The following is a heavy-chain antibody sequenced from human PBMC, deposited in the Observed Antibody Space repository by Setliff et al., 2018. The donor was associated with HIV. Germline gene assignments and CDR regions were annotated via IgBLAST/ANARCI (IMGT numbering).Heavy chain of an antibody. CDR3: ARAAISTISGVVKNPHNYYMDV. D-gene: IGHD3-3*01. Sequence: ASVKVSCKASGYTFTSYAMHWVRQAPGQRLEWMGWINAGNGNTKYSQKFQGRVTITRDTSASTAYMELSSLRSEDTAVYYCARAAISTISGVVKNPHNYYMDVWGKGTTVTVSS. J-gene: IGHJ6*03. CDR1: GYTFTSYA. V-gene: IGHV1-3*01. CDR2: INAGNGNT.